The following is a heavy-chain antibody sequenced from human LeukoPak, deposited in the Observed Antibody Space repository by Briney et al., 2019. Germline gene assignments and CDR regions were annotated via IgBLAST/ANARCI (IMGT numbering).Heavy chain of an antibody. CDR2: IRYDGSNK. CDR3: AKKGYCGTTTCYPLDH. Sequence: GGSLRLSCAASGFTFSNYWMSWVRQAPGKGLEWVAFIRYDGSNKYYADSVKGRFTISRDNSKNTLFLQMNSLTAEDTAVYYCAKKGYCGTTTCYPLDHWGQGTLVTVSS. J-gene: IGHJ4*02. V-gene: IGHV3-30*02. D-gene: IGHD2-2*01. CDR1: GFTFSNYW.